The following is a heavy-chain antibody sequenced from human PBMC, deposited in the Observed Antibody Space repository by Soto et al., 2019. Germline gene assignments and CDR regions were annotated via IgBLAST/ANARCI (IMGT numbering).Heavy chain of an antibody. J-gene: IGHJ5*02. D-gene: IGHD6-13*01. CDR1: AGSISSYY. CDR3: ARHVVAAAGTWFEP. CDR2: IYYSGGT. Sequence: SETLSLTCTVSAGSISSYYWSWTRHPPRKGLEWIGYIYYSGGTNYNPSLKSRVTISVDTSKNQFSLKLSSVTAADTAVYYCARHVVAAAGTWFEPWGQGSLVTV. V-gene: IGHV4-59*08.